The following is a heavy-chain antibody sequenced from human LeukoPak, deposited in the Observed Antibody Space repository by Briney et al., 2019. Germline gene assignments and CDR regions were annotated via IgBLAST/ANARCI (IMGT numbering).Heavy chain of an antibody. CDR3: ARSILEWLLGWFDP. Sequence: SETLSLTCTVSGGSISSSSYYWGWLRQPPGKGLEWIGSIYYSRSTYYNPSLKSRVTISVDTSKNQFSLKLSAVTAADTAVYYCARSILEWLLGWFDPWGQGTLVTVSS. V-gene: IGHV4-39*01. D-gene: IGHD3-3*01. J-gene: IGHJ5*02. CDR2: IYYSRST. CDR1: GGSISSSSYY.